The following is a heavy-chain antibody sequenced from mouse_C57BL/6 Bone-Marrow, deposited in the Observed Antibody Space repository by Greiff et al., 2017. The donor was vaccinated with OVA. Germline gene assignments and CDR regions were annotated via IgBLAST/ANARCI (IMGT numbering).Heavy chain of an antibody. CDR3: ARDYDYSFAY. Sequence: VQLQQPGAELVMPGASVKLSCKASGYTFTSYWMHWVKQRPGQGLEWIGEIDPSDSYTNYNQKFKGKSTLPVDKTSSTAYMQLSSLTSKDSAVYYCARDYDYSFAYWGQGTLVTVSA. V-gene: IGHV1-69*01. CDR2: IDPSDSYT. D-gene: IGHD2-4*01. J-gene: IGHJ3*01. CDR1: GYTFTSYW.